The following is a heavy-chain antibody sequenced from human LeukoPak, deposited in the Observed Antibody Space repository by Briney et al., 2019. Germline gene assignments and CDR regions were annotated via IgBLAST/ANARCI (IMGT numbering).Heavy chain of an antibody. D-gene: IGHD3-3*01. CDR1: GGSFSGYY. Sequence: SETLSLTCAVYGGSFSGYYWSWIRQPPGKGLEWIGEINHSGSTNYNPSLKSRVTISIDTSKNQFSLKPSSVTAADTAVYYCAKGQPYSDFWSGSSGYMDVWGKGTTVTVFS. V-gene: IGHV4-34*01. J-gene: IGHJ6*03. CDR3: AKGQPYSDFWSGSSGYMDV. CDR2: INHSGST.